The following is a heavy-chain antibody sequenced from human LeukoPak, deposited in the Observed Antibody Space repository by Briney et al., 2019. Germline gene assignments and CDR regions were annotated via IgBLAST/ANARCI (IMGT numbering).Heavy chain of an antibody. CDR3: ARQYCSSRSCYTDAFDI. V-gene: IGHV3-7*01. J-gene: IGHJ3*02. Sequence: GGSLRLSCAASGFTFSSYWMSWVRQAPGKGLEWVANIKQDGSEKYYVDSVKGRFTISRDNAKNSVWLQMNSLRAEDTAVYYCARQYCSSRSCYTDAFDIWGQGTMVTVSS. CDR2: IKQDGSEK. CDR1: GFTFSSYW. D-gene: IGHD2-2*02.